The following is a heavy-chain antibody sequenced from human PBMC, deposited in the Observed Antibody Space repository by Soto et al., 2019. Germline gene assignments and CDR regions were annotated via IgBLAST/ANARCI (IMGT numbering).Heavy chain of an antibody. CDR3: ASYTNKSGSYYYYMDV. CDR2: IIPIFGTA. D-gene: IGHD1-26*01. CDR1: GGTFSSYA. Sequence: ASVKVSCKASGGTFSSYAISWVRQAPGQGLEWMGGIIPIFGTANYAQKFQGRVTITADESTSTAYMELSSLRSEDTAVYYCASYTNKSGSYYYYMDVWGKGTTVTVSS. J-gene: IGHJ6*03. V-gene: IGHV1-69*13.